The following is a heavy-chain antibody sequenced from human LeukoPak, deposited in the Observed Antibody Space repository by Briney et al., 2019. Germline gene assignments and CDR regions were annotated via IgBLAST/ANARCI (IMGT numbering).Heavy chain of an antibody. CDR2: IYYSGST. CDR1: GGSISSYY. J-gene: IGHJ4*02. D-gene: IGHD3-22*01. Sequence: SETLSPTCTVSGGSISSYYWSWIRQPPGKGLEWIGYIYYSGSTNYNPSLKSRVTISVDTSKNQFSLKLSSVTAADTAVYYCARGRGGYYYYFDYWGQXTLVTVSS. V-gene: IGHV4-59*01. CDR3: ARGRGGYYYYFDY.